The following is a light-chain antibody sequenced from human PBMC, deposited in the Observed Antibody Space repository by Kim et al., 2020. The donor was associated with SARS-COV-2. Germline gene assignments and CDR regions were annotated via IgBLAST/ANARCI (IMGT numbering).Light chain of an antibody. CDR1: QNINTN. CDR3: LQSYTARS. J-gene: IGKJ2*01. V-gene: IGKV1-39*01. CDR2: GAS. Sequence: LSASVGDRVTITCRASQNINTNLSWYQHKPGNAPKVLITGASSLQNGVSSRFSGRGSGTDFTLTISGLQPEDSATYYCLQSYTARSFGRGTKLEI.